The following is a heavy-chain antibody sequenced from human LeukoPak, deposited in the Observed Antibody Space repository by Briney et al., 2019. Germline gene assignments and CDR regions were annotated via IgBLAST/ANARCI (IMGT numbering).Heavy chain of an antibody. Sequence: SQTLSLTCTVSGGSISSGGYYWSWIRQHPGKGLEWIGYFYYSGSTHYNPSLKSRVTISVDTSKNQFSLKLSSVTAADTAVYYCARDSKAAAGTDSFDYWGQGTLVTVSS. J-gene: IGHJ4*02. CDR1: GGSISSGGYY. D-gene: IGHD6-13*01. V-gene: IGHV4-31*03. CDR2: FYYSGST. CDR3: ARDSKAAAGTDSFDY.